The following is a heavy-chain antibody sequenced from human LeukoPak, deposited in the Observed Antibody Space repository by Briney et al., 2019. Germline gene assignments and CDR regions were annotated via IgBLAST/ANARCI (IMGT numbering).Heavy chain of an antibody. D-gene: IGHD6-19*01. CDR1: GFTFSSYA. CDR2: ISYDGSNK. Sequence: GRSLRLSCAASGFTFSSYAMHWVRQAPGKGLEWVAVISYDGSNKYYADSVKGRFTISRDNSKNTLYLQMNSLRAEDTAMYYCARVPREGIAVAGGYWGQGTLVTVSS. J-gene: IGHJ4*02. CDR3: ARVPREGIAVAGGY. V-gene: IGHV3-30-3*01.